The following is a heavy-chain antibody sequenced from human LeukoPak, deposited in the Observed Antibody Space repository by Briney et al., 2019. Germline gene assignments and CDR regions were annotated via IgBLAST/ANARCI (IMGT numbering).Heavy chain of an antibody. Sequence: GSLRLSCAASGFTFSSYSMNWVRQPPGKGLEWIGSIYYSGSTYYNPSLKSRVTISVDTSKNQFSLKLSSVTAADTAVYYCARDRHYDSSGYHPLNWFDPWGQGTLVTVSS. CDR2: IYYSGST. CDR3: ARDRHYDSSGYHPLNWFDP. D-gene: IGHD3-22*01. J-gene: IGHJ5*02. CDR1: GFTFSSYS. V-gene: IGHV4-39*07.